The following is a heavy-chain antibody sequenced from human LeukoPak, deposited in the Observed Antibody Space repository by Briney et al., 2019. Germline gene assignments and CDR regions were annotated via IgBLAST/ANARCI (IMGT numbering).Heavy chain of an antibody. V-gene: IGHV3-30*18. D-gene: IGHD3-10*01. CDR3: AKDSHFGC. J-gene: IGHJ4*02. Sequence: PGGSLRLSCAASGSTFSSYGMHWVRQAPGKGLEWVAVISYDGSNKYYADSVKGRFTISRDNSKNTLYLQMNSLRAEDTAVYYCAKDSHFGCWGQGTLVTVSS. CDR1: GSTFSSYG. CDR2: ISYDGSNK.